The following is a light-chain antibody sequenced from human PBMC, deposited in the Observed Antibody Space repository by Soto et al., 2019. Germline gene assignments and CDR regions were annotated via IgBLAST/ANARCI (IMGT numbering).Light chain of an antibody. Sequence: EIVMTQSPATLSVSPGEEATHSCKASQNVYNNLAWYQQRPGQPPRLLIYDASTRATGISARFSGSGYGTEFTLTISSLQSEDFAVYFCQQCRNWPLTFGGGTKVDIK. CDR1: QNVYNN. CDR2: DAS. V-gene: IGKV3-15*01. CDR3: QQCRNWPLT. J-gene: IGKJ4*01.